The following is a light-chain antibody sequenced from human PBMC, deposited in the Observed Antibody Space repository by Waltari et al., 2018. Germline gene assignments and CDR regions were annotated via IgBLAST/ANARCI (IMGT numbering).Light chain of an antibody. CDR3: QSYDSTLSGFWV. CDR1: TSNIGSPSD. Sequence: QSVLTQPPSVSGAPGRIVTIPCFGNTSNIGSPSDVLRFQQRPRTAPKLLIYANNYRPSGVPDRFSASKSGTSASLAITGLQAEDEADYYCQSYDSTLSGFWVFGGGTRLTV. J-gene: IGLJ3*02. V-gene: IGLV1-40*01. CDR2: ANN.